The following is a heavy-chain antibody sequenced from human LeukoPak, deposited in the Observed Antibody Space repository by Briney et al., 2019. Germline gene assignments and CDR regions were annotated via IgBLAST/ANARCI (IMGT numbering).Heavy chain of an antibody. D-gene: IGHD3-3*01. J-gene: IGHJ6*02. CDR1: GFTVSSNY. CDR2: IYSGGST. CDR3: AGDTYYDFWSGYYYHYGMDV. V-gene: IGHV3-53*01. Sequence: GGSLRLSCAASGFTVSSNYMSWVRQAPGKGLEWVSVIYSGGSTYYADSVKGRFTISRDNSKNTLYLQMNSLRAEDTAVYYCAGDTYYDFWSGYYYHYGMDVWGQGTTVTVSS.